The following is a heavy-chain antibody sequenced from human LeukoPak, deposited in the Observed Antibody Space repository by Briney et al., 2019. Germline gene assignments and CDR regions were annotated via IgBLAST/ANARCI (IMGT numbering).Heavy chain of an antibody. J-gene: IGHJ5*02. CDR2: IRSKANSYAT. Sequence: PGGSLRLSCAASRFTFSGSAMHWVRQASGKGLEWVGRIRSKANSYATAYAASVKGRFTISGDDSKNTADLQMNSLKTEDTAVYYCTRHGLWFGELPPWGQGTLVTVSS. V-gene: IGHV3-73*01. CDR1: RFTFSGSA. D-gene: IGHD3-10*01. CDR3: TRHGLWFGELPP.